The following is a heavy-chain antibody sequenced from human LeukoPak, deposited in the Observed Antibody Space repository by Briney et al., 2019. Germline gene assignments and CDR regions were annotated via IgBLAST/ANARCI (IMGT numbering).Heavy chain of an antibody. CDR2: INPNSGGT. Sequence: ASVKVSCKASGYTFTGYYMHWERQAPGQGLEWMGWINPNSGGTNYAQKFQGRVTMTRDTSISTAYMELSRLRSDDTAVYYCARQLEGVPAALFDYWGQGTLVTVSS. J-gene: IGHJ4*02. D-gene: IGHD2-2*01. CDR1: GYTFTGYY. CDR3: ARQLEGVPAALFDY. V-gene: IGHV1-2*02.